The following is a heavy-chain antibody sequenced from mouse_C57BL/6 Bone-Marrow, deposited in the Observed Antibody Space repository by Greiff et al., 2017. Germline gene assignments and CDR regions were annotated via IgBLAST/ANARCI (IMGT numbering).Heavy chain of an antibody. CDR1: GFTFSSYA. CDR3: AREDGAWFAY. J-gene: IGHJ3*01. D-gene: IGHD2-3*01. V-gene: IGHV5-4*01. Sequence: EVKLQESGGGLVKPGGSLKLSCAASGFTFSSYAMSWVRQTPEKRLEWVATISDGGSYTYYPDNVKGRFTISRDNAKNKLYLQMSQLKSEDTARYYCAREDGAWFAYWGQGTLVTVSA. CDR2: ISDGGSYT.